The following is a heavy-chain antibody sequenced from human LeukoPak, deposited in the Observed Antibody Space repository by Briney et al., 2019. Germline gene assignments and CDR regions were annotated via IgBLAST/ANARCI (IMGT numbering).Heavy chain of an antibody. J-gene: IGHJ4*02. CDR2: ISYDGSNK. CDR1: GFTFSSYG. V-gene: IGHV3-30*18. Sequence: QTGGSLRLSCAASGFTFSSYGMHWVRQAPGKGLEWVAVISYDGSNKHYADSVKGRFTISRDNSKNTLYLQMNSLRAEDTAVYYCAKALVDTAMGALDYWGQGTLVTVSS. CDR3: AKALVDTAMGALDY. D-gene: IGHD5-18*01.